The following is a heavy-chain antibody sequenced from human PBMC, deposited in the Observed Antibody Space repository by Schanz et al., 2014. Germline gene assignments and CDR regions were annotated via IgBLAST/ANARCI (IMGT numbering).Heavy chain of an antibody. Sequence: EQLLQSGGGLVQPGGSLRLSCAAYGFTFGSYGMSWVRQGPGKGLEWVAAMSYDGSIKYYGDSVKGRFTISRDNSKNTLYLHMNTLRSEDTAVYYCASGVHVSSLQKGLQFWGRGTLVIVSS. CDR1: GFTFGSYG. V-gene: IGHV3-30*03. CDR3: ASGVHVSSLQKGLQF. D-gene: IGHD3-10*01. CDR2: MSYDGSIK. J-gene: IGHJ1*01.